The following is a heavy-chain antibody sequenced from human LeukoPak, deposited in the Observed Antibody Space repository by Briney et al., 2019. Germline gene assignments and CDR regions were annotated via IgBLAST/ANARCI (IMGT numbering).Heavy chain of an antibody. D-gene: IGHD2-21*02. Sequence: GASVKVSCKASGYTFTSYGISWVRQAPGQGLEWMGGIIPIFGTANYAQKFQGRVTITTDESTSTAYMELSSLRSEDTAVYYCAREGYCGGDCYQFDYWGQGTLVTVSS. CDR3: AREGYCGGDCYQFDY. CDR1: GYTFTSYG. J-gene: IGHJ4*02. CDR2: IIPIFGTA. V-gene: IGHV1-69*05.